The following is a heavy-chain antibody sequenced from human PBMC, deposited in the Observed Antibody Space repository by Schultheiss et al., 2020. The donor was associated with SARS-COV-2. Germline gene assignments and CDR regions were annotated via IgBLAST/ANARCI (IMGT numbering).Heavy chain of an antibody. CDR1: GGSISSYY. V-gene: IGHV4-59*01. CDR3: ARGPTEGMDV. J-gene: IGHJ6*02. CDR2: IYYSGST. Sequence: SQTLSLTCTVPGGSISSYYWSWIRQPPGKGLEWIGYIYYSGSTNYNPSHKSRVTISVDTSKNQFSLKLSPVTAADTAGYYCARGPTEGMDVWGQGTTVTVSS.